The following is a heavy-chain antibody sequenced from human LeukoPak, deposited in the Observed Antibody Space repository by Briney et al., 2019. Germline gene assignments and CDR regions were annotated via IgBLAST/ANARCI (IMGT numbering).Heavy chain of an antibody. CDR1: GGSFSGYY. D-gene: IGHD2-15*01. Sequence: SETLSLTCAVYGGSFSGYYWSWIRQPPGKGLEWIGSIYYSGSTYYNPSLKSRVTISVDTSKNQFSLKLSSVTAADTAVYYCAREYCSGGSCYDYWGQGTLVTVSS. J-gene: IGHJ4*02. CDR2: IYYSGST. V-gene: IGHV4-34*01. CDR3: AREYCSGGSCYDY.